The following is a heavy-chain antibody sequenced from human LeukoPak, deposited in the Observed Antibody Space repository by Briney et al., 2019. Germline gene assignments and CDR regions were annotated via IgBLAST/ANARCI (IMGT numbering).Heavy chain of an antibody. CDR3: ARGSDYLFDC. Sequence: PGGSLRLSCAASGFTFSSYNMNWVRQAPGKGREWVSCISSSSTTIYYADSVKGRFTVSRDNAKNSLYLQMNSLRVEDTAVYYCARGSDYLFDCWGQGTLVTVSS. CDR1: GFTFSSYN. CDR2: ISSSSTTI. D-gene: IGHD4-17*01. J-gene: IGHJ4*02. V-gene: IGHV3-48*04.